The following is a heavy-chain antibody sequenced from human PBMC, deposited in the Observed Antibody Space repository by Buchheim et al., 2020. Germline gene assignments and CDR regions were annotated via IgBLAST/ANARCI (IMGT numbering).Heavy chain of an antibody. CDR1: GGSISSYY. Sequence: QVQLQESGPGLVKPSETLSLTCTVSGGSISSYYWSWIRQPPGKGLEWIGYIYYSGSTNYNPSLKSRVTISVDTSKNQFSLKRSYVTAADTAVYYCAGMGGGGGIGDYWGQGTL. CDR2: IYYSGST. J-gene: IGHJ4*02. CDR3: AGMGGGGGIGDY. V-gene: IGHV4-59*01. D-gene: IGHD1-26*01.